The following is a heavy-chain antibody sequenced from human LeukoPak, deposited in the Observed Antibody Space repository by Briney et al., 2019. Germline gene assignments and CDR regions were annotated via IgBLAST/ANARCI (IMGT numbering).Heavy chain of an antibody. CDR1: GFTFSSYW. CDR2: INSDGSST. D-gene: IGHD3-22*01. J-gene: IGHJ4*02. V-gene: IGHV3-74*01. Sequence: GGSLRLSCAASGFTFSSYWMHWVRQAPGKGLVWVSRINSDGSSTSYADSVKGRFTISRDNAKNTLYLQMNSLRAEDTAVYYCARGFPLTYYYDSSGYYLGYWGQGTLVTVSS. CDR3: ARGFPLTYYYDSSGYYLGY.